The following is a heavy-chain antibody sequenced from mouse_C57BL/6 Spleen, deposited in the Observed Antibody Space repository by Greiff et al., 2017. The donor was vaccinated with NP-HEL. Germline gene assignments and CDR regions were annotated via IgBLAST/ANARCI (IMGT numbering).Heavy chain of an antibody. Sequence: EVKLMESEGGLVQPGSSMKLSCTASGFTFSDYYMAWVRQVPEKGLEWVANINYDGSSTYYLDSLKSRFIISRDNAKNILYLQMSSLKSEDTATYYCARTYGNPYWYFDVWGTGTTVTVSS. V-gene: IGHV5-16*01. J-gene: IGHJ1*03. CDR3: ARTYGNPYWYFDV. CDR1: GFTFSDYY. D-gene: IGHD2-1*01. CDR2: INYDGSST.